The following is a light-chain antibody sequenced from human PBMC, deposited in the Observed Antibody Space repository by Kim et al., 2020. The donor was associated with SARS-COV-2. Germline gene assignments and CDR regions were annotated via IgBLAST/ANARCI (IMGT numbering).Light chain of an antibody. V-gene: IGLV2-23*02. Sequence: QSALTQPASVSGSPGQSITISCTGTSSDVGTYNLVSWYQQHPGKAPKLIIYQVSKRPSGVSNRFSGSKSGNTASLTISGLQAEDEADYYCCSYARSSIPFVFGTGTKVTVL. CDR3: CSYARSSIPFV. J-gene: IGLJ1*01. CDR2: QVS. CDR1: SSDVGTYNL.